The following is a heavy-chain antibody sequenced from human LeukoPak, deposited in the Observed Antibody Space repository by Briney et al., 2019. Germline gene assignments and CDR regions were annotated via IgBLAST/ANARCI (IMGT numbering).Heavy chain of an antibody. Sequence: ASVNVSCKASGYTFTGYYMHWVRQAPGQGLEWVGWINPNSGGTNYAQQSQGRVTMTRDTQISRAYMVLSGLRSDDTAVYYCAFIGPAGTWGQGTLVTVSS. CDR1: GYTFTGYY. V-gene: IGHV1-2*02. J-gene: IGHJ5*02. D-gene: IGHD6-13*01. CDR3: AFIGPAGT. CDR2: INPNSGGT.